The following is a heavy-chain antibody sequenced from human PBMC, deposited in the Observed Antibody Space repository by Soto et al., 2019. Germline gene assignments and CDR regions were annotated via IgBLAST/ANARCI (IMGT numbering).Heavy chain of an antibody. Sequence: SETLSLTCTVSGGSISSSSYYWGWIRQPPGKGLVWIGSIYYSGSTYYNPSLKSRVTISVDTSKNQFSLKLSSVTASDTAVYYCARQVPSGSYFDYWGQGTLVTVSS. J-gene: IGHJ4*02. D-gene: IGHD1-26*01. CDR1: GGSISSSSYY. V-gene: IGHV4-39*01. CDR3: ARQVPSGSYFDY. CDR2: IYYSGST.